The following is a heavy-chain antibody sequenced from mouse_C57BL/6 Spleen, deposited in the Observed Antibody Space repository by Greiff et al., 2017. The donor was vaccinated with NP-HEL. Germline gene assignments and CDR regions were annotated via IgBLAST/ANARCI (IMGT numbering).Heavy chain of an antibody. CDR1: GFSFNTYA. CDR3: VRSYGSSPGW. Sequence: EVKLMESGGGLVQPKGSLKLSCAASGFSFNTYAMNWVRQAPGKGLEWVARIRSKSNNYATYYADSVKDRFTISRDDSESMLYLQMNNLKTEDTAMYYCVRSYGSSPGWWGQGTLVTVSA. V-gene: IGHV10-1*01. D-gene: IGHD1-1*01. J-gene: IGHJ3*02. CDR2: IRSKSNNYAT.